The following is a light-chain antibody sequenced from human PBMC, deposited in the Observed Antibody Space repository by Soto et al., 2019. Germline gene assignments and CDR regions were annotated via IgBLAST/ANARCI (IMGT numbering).Light chain of an antibody. CDR3: QQYNSYSGT. CDR2: KAS. V-gene: IGKV1-5*03. Sequence: DIQMTQSPSTLSASVGDRVTITCRASQSISSWLAWYQQKPGKAPKLLIYKASSLESGVPSRFSGSGSGTEFTLTISRLEPGDFATYYCQQYNSYSGTFGQGTKVEIK. CDR1: QSISSW. J-gene: IGKJ1*01.